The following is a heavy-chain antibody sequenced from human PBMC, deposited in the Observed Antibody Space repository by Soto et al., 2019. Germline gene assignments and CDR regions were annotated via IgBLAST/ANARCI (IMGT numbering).Heavy chain of an antibody. V-gene: IGHV1-2*04. CDR2: INPNSGGT. CDR1: GYTFTGYY. J-gene: IGHJ6*03. D-gene: IGHD1-26*01. CDR3: ARGTAPGAYYYYYLAV. Sequence: ASVKVSCKASGYTFTGYYMHWVRQAPGQGLEWMGWINPNSGGTNYAQKFQGWVTMTRDTSISTAYMELSRLRSDDTAVYYCARGTAPGAYYYYYLAVWGKGTTVTVYS.